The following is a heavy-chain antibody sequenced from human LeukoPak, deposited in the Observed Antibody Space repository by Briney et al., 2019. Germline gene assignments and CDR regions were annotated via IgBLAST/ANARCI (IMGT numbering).Heavy chain of an antibody. CDR2: IYFGGSI. CDR1: GFTVSSNY. D-gene: IGHD4-17*01. CDR3: AKATVPNFDY. V-gene: IGHV3-66*01. Sequence: GGSLRLSCAASGFTVSSNYMNWVRQSPGKGLEWVSGIYFGGSIHYADSVKGRFTISRDNSKNTLYLQMNSLRAEDTAVYYCAKATVPNFDYWGQGTLVTVSS. J-gene: IGHJ4*02.